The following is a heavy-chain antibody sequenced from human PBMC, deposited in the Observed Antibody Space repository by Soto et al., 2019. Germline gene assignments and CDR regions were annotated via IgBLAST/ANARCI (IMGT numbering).Heavy chain of an antibody. CDR1: GFTFSSYS. D-gene: IGHD6-13*01. CDR2: ISSSSSYI. J-gene: IGHJ5*02. Sequence: EVQLVESGGGLVKPGGSLRLSCAASGFTFSSYSMNWVRQAPGKGLEWVSSISSSSSYIYYADSVKGRFTISRDNAKNSLYLQMNSLRAEDTAVYYCARVGRAAAGPNWFDPWGQGTLVTVSS. CDR3: ARVGRAAAGPNWFDP. V-gene: IGHV3-21*01.